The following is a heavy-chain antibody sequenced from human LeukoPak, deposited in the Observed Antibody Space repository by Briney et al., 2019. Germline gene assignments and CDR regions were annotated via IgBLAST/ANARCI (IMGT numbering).Heavy chain of an antibody. Sequence: VASLKVSCKASGYTFTSCGISWVRPAPGQGLEWMGWSSAYNSNTYYAQRLQGRLTMTTDTSTSTAYMELRSLTSDDTAVYYCAREGGSSGWPDYWGQGTLVTVSS. J-gene: IGHJ4*02. V-gene: IGHV1-18*01. CDR1: GYTFTSCG. CDR3: AREGGSSGWPDY. D-gene: IGHD6-19*01. CDR2: SSAYNSNT.